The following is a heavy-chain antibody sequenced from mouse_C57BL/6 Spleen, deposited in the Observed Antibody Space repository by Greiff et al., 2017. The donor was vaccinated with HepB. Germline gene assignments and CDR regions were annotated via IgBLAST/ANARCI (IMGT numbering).Heavy chain of an antibody. CDR2: IDPSDSYT. CDR1: GYTFTSYR. V-gene: IGHV1-69*01. Sequence: QVQLQQPGAELVMPGASVKLSCKASGYTFTSYRMNWVKQRPGQGLEWNGEIDPSDSYTNYHQKFKGKSTLTVDKSTSTAYMQLSSLTTEDSAIYYCASSGAMDYWGQGTSVTVSS. J-gene: IGHJ4*01. CDR3: ASSGAMDY.